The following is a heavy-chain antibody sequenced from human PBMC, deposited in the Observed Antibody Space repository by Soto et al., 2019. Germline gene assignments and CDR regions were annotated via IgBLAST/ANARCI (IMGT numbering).Heavy chain of an antibody. CDR1: GGSVSSGSYY. CDR2: IYYSGST. CDR3: ARIPEGGPDTTYYYDSSGPDDAFDI. V-gene: IGHV4-61*01. Sequence: QVQLQESGPGLVKPSETLSLTCTVSGGSVSSGSYYWSWIRQPPGKGLEWIGYIYYSGSTNYNPSLKSRVTISLDTSKNQFSLKLSSVTAANPAVYYCARIPEGGPDTTYYYDSSGPDDAFDIWGQGTMVTVSS. D-gene: IGHD3-22*01. J-gene: IGHJ3*02.